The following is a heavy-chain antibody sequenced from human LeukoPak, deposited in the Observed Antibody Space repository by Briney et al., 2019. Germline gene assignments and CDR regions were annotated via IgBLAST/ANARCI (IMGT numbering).Heavy chain of an antibody. J-gene: IGHJ6*02. D-gene: IGHD1-26*01. V-gene: IGHV1-69*04. Sequence: SVKVSRKASGGTFSSYAISWVRQAPGQGLEWMGRIIPILGIANYAQKFQGRVTITADKSTSTAYMELSSLRSEDTAVYYCARDSGAGFPMDVWGQGTTVTVSS. CDR2: IIPILGIA. CDR3: ARDSGAGFPMDV. CDR1: GGTFSSYA.